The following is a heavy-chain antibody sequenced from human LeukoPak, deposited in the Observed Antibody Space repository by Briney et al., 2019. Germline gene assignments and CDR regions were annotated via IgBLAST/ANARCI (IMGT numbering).Heavy chain of an antibody. CDR2: IKQDGSEK. CDR1: GFTFSSYW. CDR3: ARYDFWSGYYCYYYYMDV. Sequence: GGSLRLSCAASGFTFSSYWMSWVRQAPGKGLEWVANIKQDGSEKYYVDSVKGRFTISRDNAKNSLYLQMNSLRAEDTAVYYCARYDFWSGYYCYYYYMDVWGKGTTVTVSS. D-gene: IGHD3-3*01. J-gene: IGHJ6*03. V-gene: IGHV3-7*01.